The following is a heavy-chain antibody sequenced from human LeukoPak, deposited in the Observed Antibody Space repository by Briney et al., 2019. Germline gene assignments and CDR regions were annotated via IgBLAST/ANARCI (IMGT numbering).Heavy chain of an antibody. CDR3: ARETREAFDI. J-gene: IGHJ3*02. CDR2: IGSSSSSI. D-gene: IGHD1-26*01. V-gene: IGHV3-21*01. Sequence: GGSLRLSCAASGFTFSSYSMNWVRPAPGKGLEWVSSIGSSSSSIYYADSVKGRFTISRDNPKNSLYLQLNSLRAEDTAVYYCARETREAFDIWGQGTMITVSS. CDR1: GFTFSSYS.